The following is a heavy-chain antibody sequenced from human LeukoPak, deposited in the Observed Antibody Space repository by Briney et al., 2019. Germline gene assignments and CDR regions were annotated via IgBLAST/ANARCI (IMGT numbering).Heavy chain of an antibody. J-gene: IGHJ6*03. CDR3: ARVYSRFYYYYMDV. CDR1: GGSISGNSYY. Sequence: SETLSLTCTVSGGSISGNSYYWGWIRQPPGTGLEWIGTIYYSGTTYYNPSLKSRVTISIDTSKNLFSLKLSSVTAADTAVYYCARVYSRFYYYYMDVWGKGTTVTVSS. V-gene: IGHV4-39*07. D-gene: IGHD6-13*01. CDR2: IYYSGTT.